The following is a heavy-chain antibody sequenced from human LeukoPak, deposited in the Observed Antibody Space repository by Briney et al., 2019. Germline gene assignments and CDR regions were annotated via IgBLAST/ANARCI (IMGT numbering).Heavy chain of an antibody. CDR1: GGSISSSSYY. D-gene: IGHD2-15*01. V-gene: IGHV4-39*07. CDR2: IYYSGST. J-gene: IGHJ4*02. CDR3: ASPARSYCSGGSCSAGYFDY. Sequence: PSETLSLTCTVSGGSISSSSYYWGWIRQPPGKGLEWIGSIYYSGSTYYNPSLKSRVTISVDTSKNQFSLKLSSVTAADTAVYYCASPARSYCSGGSCSAGYFDYWGQGTLVTVSS.